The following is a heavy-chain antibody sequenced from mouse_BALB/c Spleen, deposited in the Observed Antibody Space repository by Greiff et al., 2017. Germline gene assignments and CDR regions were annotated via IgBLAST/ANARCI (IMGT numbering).Heavy chain of an antibody. CDR2: IDPENGDT. CDR1: GFNIKDYY. J-gene: IGHJ4*01. Sequence: EVQLVESGAELVRSGASVKLSCTASGFNIKDYYMHWVKQRPEQGLEWIGWIDPENGDTEYAPKFQGKATMTADTSSNTAYLQLSSLTSEDTAVYYCNAYWNYAMDYWGQGTSVTVSS. D-gene: IGHD4-1*01. CDR3: NAYWNYAMDY. V-gene: IGHV14-4*02.